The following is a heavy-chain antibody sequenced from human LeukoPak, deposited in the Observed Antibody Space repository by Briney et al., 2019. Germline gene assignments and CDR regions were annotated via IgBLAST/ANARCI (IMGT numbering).Heavy chain of an antibody. Sequence: GGSLRLSCAASGFTFSSYAMSWVRQAPGKGLEWVSAISGCGGSTSYADSVKGRFTISRDKSKNTLYLQMNSLRAEDTAVYYCAKAGGRGYIAAAGRIDDWGQGTLVTVSS. J-gene: IGHJ4*02. CDR1: GFTFSSYA. D-gene: IGHD6-13*01. CDR2: ISGCGGST. CDR3: AKAGGRGYIAAAGRIDD. V-gene: IGHV3-23*01.